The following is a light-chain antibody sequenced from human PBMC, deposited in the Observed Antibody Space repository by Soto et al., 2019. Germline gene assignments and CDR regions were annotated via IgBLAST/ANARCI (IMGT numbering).Light chain of an antibody. V-gene: IGLV2-14*01. CDR2: DVT. CDR3: SSYTSSSTPYV. J-gene: IGLJ1*01. Sequence: SALTQPASVSGSPGQSITISCTGTSSDFGGYNYVSWHQQHPGKAPKLMIYDVTNRPSGVSNRFSGSKSGNTASLTISGLQAEDEADYYCSSYTSSSTPYVFGTGTKVTVL. CDR1: SSDFGGYNY.